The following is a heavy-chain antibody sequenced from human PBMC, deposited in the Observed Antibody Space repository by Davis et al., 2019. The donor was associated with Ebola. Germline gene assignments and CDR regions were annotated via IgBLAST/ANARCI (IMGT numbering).Heavy chain of an antibody. CDR3: ARSNGIDFWSGQRRGYFDY. J-gene: IGHJ4*02. Sequence: PGGSLRLSCAASGFTFSSYSMNWVRQAPGKGLEWVSSISSSSSYIYYADSVKGRFTISRDNAKNSLYLQMNSLRAEDTAVYYCARSNGIDFWSGQRRGYFDYWGQGTLVTVSS. CDR2: ISSSSSYI. D-gene: IGHD3-3*01. V-gene: IGHV3-21*01. CDR1: GFTFSSYS.